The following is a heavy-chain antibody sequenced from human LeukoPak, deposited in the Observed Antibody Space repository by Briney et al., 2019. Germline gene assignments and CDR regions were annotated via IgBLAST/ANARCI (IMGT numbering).Heavy chain of an antibody. V-gene: IGHV4-34*01. CDR2: INHSGST. J-gene: IGHJ6*03. CDR3: ARSEYGRRYYYMDV. D-gene: IGHD2/OR15-2a*01. CDR1: GGSFSGYY. Sequence: SETLSLTCAVYGGSFSGYYWSWIRQPPGKGLEWIGEINHSGSTNCNPSLKSRVTISVDTSKNQFSLKLSSVTAADTAVYYCARSEYGRRYYYMDVWGKGTTVTVSS.